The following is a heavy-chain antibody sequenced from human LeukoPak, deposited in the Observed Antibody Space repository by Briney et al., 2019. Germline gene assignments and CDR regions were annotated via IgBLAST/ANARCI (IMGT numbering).Heavy chain of an antibody. J-gene: IGHJ5*02. CDR2: INHSGST. Sequence: SEXLSXTXXVXGGSXXGYYWSWIRQPPGKGLEWXGEINHSGSTSYNPSLKSRVTISVDTSKNQFSLKLSSVTAADTAVYYCARDRVVVAANWFDPWGQGTLVTVSS. CDR3: ARDRVVVAANWFDP. V-gene: IGHV4-34*01. CDR1: GGSXXGYY. D-gene: IGHD2-15*01.